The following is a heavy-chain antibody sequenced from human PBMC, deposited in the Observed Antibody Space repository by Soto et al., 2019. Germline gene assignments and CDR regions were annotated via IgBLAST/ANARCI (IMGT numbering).Heavy chain of an antibody. D-gene: IGHD3-22*01. CDR3: ASAHSSGYYVTFDI. V-gene: IGHV3-30-3*01. J-gene: IGHJ3*02. CDR2: ISYDGSNK. CDR1: GFTLSSYA. Sequence: GGSLRLSCAASGFTLSSYAMHWVRQAPGKGLEWVAVISYDGSNKYYADSVKGRFTISRDNSKNTLYLQMNSLRAEDTAVHYCASAHSSGYYVTFDIWGQGTMVTV.